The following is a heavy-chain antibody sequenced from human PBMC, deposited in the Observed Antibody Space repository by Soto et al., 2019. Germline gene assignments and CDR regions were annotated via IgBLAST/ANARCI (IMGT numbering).Heavy chain of an antibody. CDR1: GYTFTSYA. CDR3: ARVPRIPFHQNYYYYYGMDV. Sequence: ASVKVSCKASGYTFTSYAMHWVRRAPGQRLEWMGGINAVFGNTNYAQKFQGSVTITGDESTSTAYMELSSLRSEDTAVYYCARVPRIPFHQNYYYYYGMDVWGQGTRSPSP. V-gene: IGHV1-3*01. J-gene: IGHJ6*02. CDR2: INAVFGNT. D-gene: IGHD2-2*01.